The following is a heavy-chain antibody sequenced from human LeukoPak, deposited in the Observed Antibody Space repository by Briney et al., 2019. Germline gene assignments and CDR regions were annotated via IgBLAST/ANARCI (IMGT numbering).Heavy chain of an antibody. CDR3: AKAPTGN. CDR2: IIPIFGTT. V-gene: IGHV1-69*13. D-gene: IGHD3-10*01. Sequence: SVKVSCKASGGTFSRYAVSWVRQAPGQGLEWMGKIIPIFGTTNYAQKFQGRVTITADESATTAYMELSSLRSEDTAVYYCAKAPTGNWGQGTLVTVSS. CDR1: GGTFSRYA. J-gene: IGHJ4*02.